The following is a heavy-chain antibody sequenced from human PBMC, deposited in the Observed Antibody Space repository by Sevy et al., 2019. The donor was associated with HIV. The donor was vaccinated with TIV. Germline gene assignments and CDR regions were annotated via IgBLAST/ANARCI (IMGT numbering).Heavy chain of an antibody. V-gene: IGHV4-59*01. CDR1: GGSISNYY. CDR2: IYYSGST. J-gene: IGHJ4*02. Sequence: SETLSLTCTVSGGSISNYYWSWIRQPPGKGLEWIGYIYYSGSTNYNPSLKSRVSISVDTSRNRFSLKLSSVTAADTAVYYCARERQLVRDYWGQGTLLTVSS. CDR3: ARERQLVRDY. D-gene: IGHD1-1*01.